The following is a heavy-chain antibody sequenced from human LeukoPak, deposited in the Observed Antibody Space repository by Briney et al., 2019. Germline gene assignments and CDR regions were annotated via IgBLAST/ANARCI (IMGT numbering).Heavy chain of an antibody. CDR2: ISSSGGIT. Sequence: PGGSLRLSCATSGFIFSDYYMTWIRQAPGKGLEWVSYISSSGGITYYADSVKGRFTISRDNAKNSLYLEMNSLRDDDTAVYFCARTGGAGSPSDTWGQGTLVTASS. CDR3: ARTGGAGSPSDT. D-gene: IGHD3-10*01. V-gene: IGHV3-11*01. J-gene: IGHJ5*02. CDR1: GFIFSDYY.